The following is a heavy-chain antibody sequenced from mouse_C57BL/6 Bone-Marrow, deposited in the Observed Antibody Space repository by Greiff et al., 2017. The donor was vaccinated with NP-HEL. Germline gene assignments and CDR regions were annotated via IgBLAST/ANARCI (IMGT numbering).Heavy chain of an antibody. J-gene: IGHJ3*01. CDR2: ISDGGSYT. Sequence: EVMLVESGGGLVKPGGSLKLSCAASGFTFSSYAMSWVRQTPGQRLEWVATISDGGSYTYYPDNVKGRFTISRDKAKNKLYLQMSHLKSEDTAMYYCARGKLTGRFAYWGQGTLVTVSA. V-gene: IGHV5-4*03. D-gene: IGHD4-1*01. CDR3: ARGKLTGRFAY. CDR1: GFTFSSYA.